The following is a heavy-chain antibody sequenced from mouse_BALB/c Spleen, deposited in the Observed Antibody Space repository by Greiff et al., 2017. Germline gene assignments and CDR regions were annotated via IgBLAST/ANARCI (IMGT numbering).Heavy chain of an antibody. J-gene: IGHJ4*01. CDR3: ARGSARATRAMDY. D-gene: IGHD3-1*01. V-gene: IGHV3-2*02. Sequence: EVQLQESGPGLVKPSQSLSLTCTVTGYSITSDYAWNWIRQFPGNKLEWMGYISYSGSTSYNPSLKSRISITRDTSKNQFFLQLNSVTTEDTATYYCARGSARATRAMDYWGQGTSVTVSS. CDR1: GYSITSDYA. CDR2: ISYSGST.